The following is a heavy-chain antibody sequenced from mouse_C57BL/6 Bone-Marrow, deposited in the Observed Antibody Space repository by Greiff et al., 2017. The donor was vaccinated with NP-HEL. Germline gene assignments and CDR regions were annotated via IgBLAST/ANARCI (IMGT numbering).Heavy chain of an antibody. Sequence: VQLVESGPELVKPGASVKISCKASGYSFTSYYIHWVKQRPGQGLEWIGWIYPGSGNTKYNEKFKGKATLTADTSSSTAYMQLSSLTSEDSAVYYCARSVRRGAWFAYWGQGTLVTVSA. CDR3: ARSVRRGAWFAY. CDR1: GYSFTSYY. V-gene: IGHV1-66*01. J-gene: IGHJ3*01. CDR2: IYPGSGNT. D-gene: IGHD2-14*01.